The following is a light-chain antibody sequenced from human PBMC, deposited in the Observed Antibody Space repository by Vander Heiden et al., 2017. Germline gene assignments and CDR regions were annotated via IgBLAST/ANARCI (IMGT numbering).Light chain of an antibody. Sequence: EIVLTQSPGTLSLSPGERATLSCRASQSVSSSYLAWYQQKPGQAPRLLIYGASSRATGIPDRFSGSGSGTDFTLTISRLEPEDFAVYYCQQYGSSPILTFGCGTKVEIK. V-gene: IGKV3-20*01. CDR3: QQYGSSPILT. CDR2: GAS. J-gene: IGKJ4*01. CDR1: QSVSSSY.